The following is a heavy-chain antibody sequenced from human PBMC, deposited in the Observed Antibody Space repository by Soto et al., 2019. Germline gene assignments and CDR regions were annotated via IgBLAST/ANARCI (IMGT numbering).Heavy chain of an antibody. J-gene: IGHJ4*02. V-gene: IGHV3-7*01. D-gene: IGHD1-1*01. CDR3: ARTGDGHHDFLDY. CDR1: GFTFSSYW. CDR2: INQDGNED. Sequence: GGSLRLSCAASGFTFSSYWMNWVRQAPGKGLELVANINQDGNEDNLLDSVKGRFTISRDNAKNSLFLQMNSLRVDDTAVYYCARTGDGHHDFLDYWGQGXLVTVPS.